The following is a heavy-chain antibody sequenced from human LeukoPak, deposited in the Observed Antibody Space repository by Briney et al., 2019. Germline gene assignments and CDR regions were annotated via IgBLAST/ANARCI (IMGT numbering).Heavy chain of an antibody. CDR1: GYTFTSYY. J-gene: IGHJ5*02. V-gene: IGHV1-46*01. CDR3: ARATSQDLIMIRGLNWFDP. Sequence: ASVKVSCKASGYTFTSYYMHWVRQAPGQGLEWMGIINPSGGSTSYAQKFQGRVTMTRDMSTSTVYMELSSLRSEDTAVYYCARATSQDLIMIRGLNWFDPWGQGTLVTVSP. D-gene: IGHD3-10*01. CDR2: INPSGGST.